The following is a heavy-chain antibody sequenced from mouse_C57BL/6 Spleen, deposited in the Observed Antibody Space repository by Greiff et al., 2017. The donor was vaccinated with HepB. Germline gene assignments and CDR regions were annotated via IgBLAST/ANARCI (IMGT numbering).Heavy chain of an antibody. Sequence: EVMLVESGEGLVKPGGSLKLSCAASGFTFSSYAMSWVRQTPEKRLEWVAYISSGGDYIYYADTVKGRFTISRDNARNTLYLQMSSLKSEDTAMYYCTRGGKYAYYCDYWGQGTTLTVSS. J-gene: IGHJ2*01. CDR1: GFTFSSYA. CDR2: ISSGGDYI. CDR3: TRGGKYAYYCDY. V-gene: IGHV5-9-1*02. D-gene: IGHD1-3*01.